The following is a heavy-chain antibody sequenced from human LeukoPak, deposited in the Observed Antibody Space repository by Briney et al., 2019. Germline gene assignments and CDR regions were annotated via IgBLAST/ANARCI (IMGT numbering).Heavy chain of an antibody. J-gene: IGHJ4*02. V-gene: IGHV4-59*08. CDR2: IHYSGNT. CDR3: VRTKYSNSGEVDY. CDR1: GGSISSYY. Sequence: SETLSLTCTVSGGSISSYYWSWIRQPPGRGLVWIGYIHYSGNTNYNPSLKSRVTISVDTSKNQFSLKLSSVTAADTAVYYCVRTKYSNSGEVDYWGQGTLVTVSS. D-gene: IGHD6-13*01.